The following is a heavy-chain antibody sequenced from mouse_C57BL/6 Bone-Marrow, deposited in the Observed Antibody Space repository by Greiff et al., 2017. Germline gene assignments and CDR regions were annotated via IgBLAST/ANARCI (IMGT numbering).Heavy chain of an antibody. J-gene: IGHJ3*01. D-gene: IGHD2-3*01. V-gene: IGHV1-67*01. CDR1: GYTFNDYA. CDR2: ISTYYGDA. Sequence: VQLQQSGPELVRPGVSVKISCTGSGYTFNDYAMHWVNQSPAKSLEWIGGISTYYGDASYNQKFKDKATMTVDKYSSTAYMDLARVTSEDSAGDYRARWLLRRWLAYWGKGTLVTVSA. CDR3: ARWLLRRWLAY.